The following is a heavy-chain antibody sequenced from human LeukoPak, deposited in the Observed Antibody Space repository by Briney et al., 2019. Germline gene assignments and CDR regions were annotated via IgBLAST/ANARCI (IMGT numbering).Heavy chain of an antibody. CDR3: ARERNFYYFDY. D-gene: IGHD3-3*01. CDR1: GFTFSSYT. V-gene: IGHV3-21*01. CDR2: ITGDCNYI. Sequence: GGSLRLSCAASGFTFSSYTMTWVRQAPGKGLEWVSSITGDCNYIFYADSVKGRFTISRDNAQNSLFLELNSLRGEDTAVYYCARERNFYYFDYWGQGALVTVSS. J-gene: IGHJ4*02.